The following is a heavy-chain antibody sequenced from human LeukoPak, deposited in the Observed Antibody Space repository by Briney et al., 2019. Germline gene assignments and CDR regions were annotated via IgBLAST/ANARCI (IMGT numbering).Heavy chain of an antibody. J-gene: IGHJ5*02. CDR1: GFTFSSYA. D-gene: IGHD3-22*01. V-gene: IGHV3-23*01. CDR2: ISGIGGST. CDR3: AKALYGSGYQWKQLWFDP. Sequence: GGSLRPSCAASGFTFSSYAMSWVGQAPGKGQEGVSAISGIGGSTYYADSVKGRFTISRDNSKNTLYLQMNSLRAEDTAVYYCAKALYGSGYQWKQLWFDPWGQGTLVTVSS.